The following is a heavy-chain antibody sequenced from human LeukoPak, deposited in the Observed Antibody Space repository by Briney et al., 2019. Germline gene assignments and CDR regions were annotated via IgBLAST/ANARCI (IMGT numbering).Heavy chain of an antibody. CDR3: ARDHRPRAAAAGTISDY. J-gene: IGHJ4*02. V-gene: IGHV1-2*06. D-gene: IGHD6-13*01. CDR2: INPNSGGT. Sequence: ASVKVSCMASGYTFTGYYMHWVRQAPGQGLEWMGRINPNSGGTNYAQKFQGRVTMTRDTSISTAYMELSRLRSDDTAVYYCARDHRPRAAAAGTISDYWGQGTLVTVSS. CDR1: GYTFTGYY.